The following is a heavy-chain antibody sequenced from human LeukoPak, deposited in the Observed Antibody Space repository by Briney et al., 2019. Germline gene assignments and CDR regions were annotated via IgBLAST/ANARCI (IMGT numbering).Heavy chain of an antibody. CDR2: INHSGST. Sequence: NPSETLSLTCAVYGGSFSGYYWSWIRQPPGKGLEWIGEINHSGSTNYNPSLKSRVTISVDTSKNQFSLKLSSVTAADTAVYYCARLFHRYQLSAWGQGTLVTVSS. CDR1: GGSFSGYY. D-gene: IGHD2-2*01. CDR3: ARLFHRYQLSA. V-gene: IGHV4-34*01. J-gene: IGHJ5*02.